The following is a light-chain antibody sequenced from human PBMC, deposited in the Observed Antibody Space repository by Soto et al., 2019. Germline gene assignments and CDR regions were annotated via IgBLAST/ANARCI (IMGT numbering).Light chain of an antibody. CDR1: SSNIGAGYD. V-gene: IGLV1-40*01. CDR3: QSYDSSLSGGV. J-gene: IGLJ3*02. CDR2: GNS. Sequence: QPVLTQPPSVSGAPGQRVTISCTESSSNIGAGYDVHWYQQLPGTAPKLLIYGNSNRPSGVPDRFSGSKSGTSASLAITGLQAGDEADYYCQSYDSSLSGGVFGGGTKLTVL.